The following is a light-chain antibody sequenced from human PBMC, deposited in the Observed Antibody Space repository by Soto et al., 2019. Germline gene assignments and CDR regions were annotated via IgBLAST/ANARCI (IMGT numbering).Light chain of an antibody. J-gene: IGKJ2*01. CDR2: GAS. CDR3: QQYGSSQYT. V-gene: IGKV3-20*01. Sequence: EIVLTQSPGTLSLSPGERATLSCRASQSVSSSYLAWYQQKPGQAPRLLIYGASSRAPGIPDGFSGSGSGTDFTLTISRLEPADFAVYYCQQYGSSQYTFGQGTKLEIK. CDR1: QSVSSSY.